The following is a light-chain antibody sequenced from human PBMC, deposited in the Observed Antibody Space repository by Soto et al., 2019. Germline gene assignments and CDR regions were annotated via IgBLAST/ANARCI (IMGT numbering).Light chain of an antibody. CDR1: SSNIGAGYD. CDR3: QSYDSSLSGWV. J-gene: IGLJ3*02. CDR2: GNS. Sequence: QPVLTQPPSVSGAPGQRVTISCTGSSSNIGAGYDVHWYQQLPGTAPKLLIYGNSNRPSGVPDRFSGSKSGTSASLAITGLQDEDEADYNCQSYDSSLSGWVFGGGTKRTVL. V-gene: IGLV1-40*01.